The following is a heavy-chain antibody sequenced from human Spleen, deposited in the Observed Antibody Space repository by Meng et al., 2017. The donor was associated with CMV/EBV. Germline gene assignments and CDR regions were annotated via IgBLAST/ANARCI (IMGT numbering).Heavy chain of an antibody. D-gene: IGHD1-26*01. CDR2: SYGGGTT. V-gene: IGHV3-23*03. Sequence: LSLTCAASGFTFSSYAMSWVRQTPGKGLEWVSVSYGGGTTYYVDSVKGRFTISRDNSKNTLYLQMNSLRAEDTAVYYCAKAVGATTKPYYFDYWGQGTLVTVSS. CDR3: AKAVGATTKPYYFDY. J-gene: IGHJ4*02. CDR1: GFTFSSYA.